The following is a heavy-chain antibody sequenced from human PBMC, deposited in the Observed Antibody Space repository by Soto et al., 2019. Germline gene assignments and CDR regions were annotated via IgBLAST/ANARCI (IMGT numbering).Heavy chain of an antibody. V-gene: IGHV3-48*01. CDR1: GFTCSSYS. Sequence: GGSLRLSCAASGFTCSSYSMNWVRQAPGKGLEWVSYISSSSSTIYYADSVKGRFTISRDNAKNSLYLQMNSLRAEDTAVYYCARAKAAARYYYSYYMDVWGKGPTVTVSS. D-gene: IGHD6-13*01. J-gene: IGHJ6*03. CDR2: ISSSSSTI. CDR3: ARAKAAARYYYSYYMDV.